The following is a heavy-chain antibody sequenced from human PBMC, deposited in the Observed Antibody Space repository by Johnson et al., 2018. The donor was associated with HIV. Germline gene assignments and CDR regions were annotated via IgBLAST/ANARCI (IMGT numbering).Heavy chain of an antibody. CDR3: ARDATYYYDSSGYHDAFDI. Sequence: QVQLVESGGGVVQPGRSLRLSCAASGITFSDYAMHWVRQAPGKGLEWVAVISYDGSNKYYADSVKGRFTISRDNSKNTLYLQMNSLRAEDTAVYYCARDATYYYDSSGYHDAFDIWGQGTMVTVSS. CDR2: ISYDGSNK. V-gene: IGHV3-30-3*01. J-gene: IGHJ3*02. CDR1: GITFSDYA. D-gene: IGHD3-22*01.